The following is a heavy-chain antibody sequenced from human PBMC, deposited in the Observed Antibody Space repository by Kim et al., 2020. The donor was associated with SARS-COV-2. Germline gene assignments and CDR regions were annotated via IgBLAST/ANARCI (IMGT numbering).Heavy chain of an antibody. D-gene: IGHD6-6*01. CDR3: ARDAGGGSAPIDY. CDR2: INHSGST. J-gene: IGHJ4*02. Sequence: SETLSLTCAVYGGSFSGYYWSWIRQPPGKGLEWIGEINHSGSTNYNTSLKSRVTISVDTSKNQFSLKLSSVTAADTAVYYCARDAGGGSAPIDYWGQGTLVTVSS. CDR1: GGSFSGYY. V-gene: IGHV4-34*01.